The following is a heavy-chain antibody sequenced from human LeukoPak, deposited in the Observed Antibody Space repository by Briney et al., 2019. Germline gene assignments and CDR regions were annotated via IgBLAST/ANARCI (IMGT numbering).Heavy chain of an antibody. D-gene: IGHD2-21*02. CDR1: GYTFTSYY. J-gene: IGHJ3*02. CDR3: AAYCGGDCYSGSFDI. Sequence: GASVKVSCKASGYTFTSYYMHWVRQAPGQGLEWMGIINPSGGSTSYAQKFQGRVTMTRDTSTSTVYMELSSLRSEDTAVYYCAAYCGGDCYSGSFDIWGQGTMVTVSS. V-gene: IGHV1-46*01. CDR2: INPSGGST.